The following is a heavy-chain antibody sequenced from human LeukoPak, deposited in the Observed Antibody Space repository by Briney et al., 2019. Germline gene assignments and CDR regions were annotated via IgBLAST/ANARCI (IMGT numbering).Heavy chain of an antibody. V-gene: IGHV1-2*02. CDR3: ARGDSYGYTSGFDY. D-gene: IGHD5-18*01. Sequence: GASVKLSCKAAGYSFTGYYIHRVRQAPGQGLGWMGWINPDSGGTNFPQKFQGRVTMTRDTSISTAYMELSRLRSDDTAVHHCARGDSYGYTSGFDYWGQGTLVTVSS. CDR2: INPDSGGT. J-gene: IGHJ4*02. CDR1: GYSFTGYY.